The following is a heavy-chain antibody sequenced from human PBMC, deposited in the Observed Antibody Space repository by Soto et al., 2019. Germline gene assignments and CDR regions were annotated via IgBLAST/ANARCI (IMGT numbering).Heavy chain of an antibody. CDR2: IYYSGST. CDR1: GGSISSGGYY. V-gene: IGHV4-31*03. J-gene: IGHJ5*02. D-gene: IGHD3-16*01. CDR3: ARGEWLGERRFDP. Sequence: QVQLQESGPGLVKPSQTLSLTCTVSGGSISSGGYYWSWIRQHPGKGLEWIGYIYYSGSTYYNPSLKSRFTISVDTSKNQFSLKLSSVTAADTAVYYCARGEWLGERRFDPWGQGTLVTVSS.